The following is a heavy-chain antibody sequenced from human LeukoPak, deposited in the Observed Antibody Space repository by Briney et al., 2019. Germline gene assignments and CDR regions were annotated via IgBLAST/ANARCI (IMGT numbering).Heavy chain of an antibody. J-gene: IGHJ6*04. CDR2: IYYSGST. V-gene: IGHV4-59*01. CDR1: GGSISSYY. D-gene: IGHD3-10*01. Sequence: SETLSLTCTVSGGSISSYYWSWIRQPPGKGLEWIGNIYYSGSTNYNPSLKSRVTISVDTSKNQFSLKLSSVTAADTAVYYCARGPLYGSGRVDVWGKGTTVTISS. CDR3: ARGPLYGSGRVDV.